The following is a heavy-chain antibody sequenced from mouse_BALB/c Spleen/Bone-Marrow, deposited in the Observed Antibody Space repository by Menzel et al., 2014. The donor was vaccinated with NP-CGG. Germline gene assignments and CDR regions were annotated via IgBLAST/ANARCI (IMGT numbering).Heavy chain of an antibody. CDR3: ARYYGNYSGYFDV. V-gene: IGHV5-17*02. J-gene: IGHJ1*01. Sequence: DVHLGESGGGLVQPGGSRKLSCAASGFTFSSFGMHWVRQAPEKGLEWVAYISSGSSTIYYADAVKGRFTISRDNPKNTLFLQMTSLRSEDTAMYYCARYYGNYSGYFDVWGAGTTVTVSS. CDR2: ISSGSSTI. CDR1: GFTFSSFG. D-gene: IGHD2-1*01.